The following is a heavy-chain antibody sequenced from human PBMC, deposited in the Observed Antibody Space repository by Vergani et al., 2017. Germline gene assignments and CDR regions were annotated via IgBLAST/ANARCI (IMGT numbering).Heavy chain of an antibody. Sequence: EVQLVESGGGLVQPGRSLRLSCAASGFTFDDYAMHWVRQAPGKGLEWVSGIRWNSGSIGYADSVKGRFTISRDNAKNSLYLQMNSLRAEDTALYYCAKDRDYSNYRGYFQHWGQGTLVTVSS. V-gene: IGHV3-9*01. CDR3: AKDRDYSNYRGYFQH. CDR2: IRWNSGSI. J-gene: IGHJ1*01. CDR1: GFTFDDYA. D-gene: IGHD4-11*01.